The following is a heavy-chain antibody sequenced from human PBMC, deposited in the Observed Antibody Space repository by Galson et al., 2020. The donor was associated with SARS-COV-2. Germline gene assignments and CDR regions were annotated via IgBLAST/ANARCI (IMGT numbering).Heavy chain of an antibody. Sequence: SCAASGFTFSSYAMHWVRQAPGKGLEWVAVISYDGSNKYYADSVKGRFTISRDNSKNTLYLQMNSLRAEDTAVYYCARPQIALYCSGGSCYSQGPYYYYGMDVWGQGTTVTVSS. CDR1: GFTFSSYA. CDR3: ARPQIALYCSGGSCYSQGPYYYYGMDV. CDR2: ISYDGSNK. D-gene: IGHD2-15*01. V-gene: IGHV3-30*04. J-gene: IGHJ6*02.